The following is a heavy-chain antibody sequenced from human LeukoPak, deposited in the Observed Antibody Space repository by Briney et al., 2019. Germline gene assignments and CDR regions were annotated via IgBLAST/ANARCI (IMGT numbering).Heavy chain of an antibody. CDR1: GYTFTGYY. CDR2: INPNSGGT. V-gene: IGHV1-2*02. CDR3: ASDIAVAGTGFGY. Sequence: ASVKVSCKASGYTFTGYYMHWVRQAPGQGLEWMGWINPNSGGTNYAQKFQGRVTMTRDTSISTGYMELSRLRSDDTAVYYCASDIAVAGTGFGYWGQGTLVTVSS. D-gene: IGHD6-19*01. J-gene: IGHJ4*02.